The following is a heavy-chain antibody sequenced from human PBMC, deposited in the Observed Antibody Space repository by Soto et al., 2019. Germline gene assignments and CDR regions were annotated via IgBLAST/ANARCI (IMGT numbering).Heavy chain of an antibody. D-gene: IGHD2-2*01. CDR3: AREFWSYCISTSCYGDYYYYGMDV. CDR1: GYTFTNYY. J-gene: IGHJ6*02. CDR2: INPSSGAT. Sequence: GASVKVSCKGTGYTFTNYYMHWVRQAPGQGLEWMGTINPSSGATDYAQKFQGRVTITRDTSASTAYMELSSLRSEDTALYYCAREFWSYCISTSCYGDYYYYGMDVWGQGTRVTVSS. V-gene: IGHV1-46*01.